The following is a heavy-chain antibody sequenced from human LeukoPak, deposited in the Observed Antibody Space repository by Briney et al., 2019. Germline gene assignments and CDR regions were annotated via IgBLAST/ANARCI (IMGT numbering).Heavy chain of an antibody. D-gene: IGHD3-9*01. CDR3: GRAAYDILTGYLIDY. J-gene: IGHJ4*02. Sequence: PGGSLRLSCTASGFTFGDYGMSWVRQAPGKGLEWVGFIRSKVYGGTTEYAASVKGRFTISRDDSKSIAYLQMNSLKTEDTGVYYCGRAAYDILTGYLIDYWGQGTLVTVSS. CDR2: IRSKVYGGTT. CDR1: GFTFGDYG. V-gene: IGHV3-49*04.